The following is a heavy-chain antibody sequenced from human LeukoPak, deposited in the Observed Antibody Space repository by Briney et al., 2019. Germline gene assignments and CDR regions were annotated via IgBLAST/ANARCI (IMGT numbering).Heavy chain of an antibody. V-gene: IGHV1-69*13. D-gene: IGHD3-3*01. CDR3: AAHGGITIFGVVIINYYMDV. CDR1: GGTFSSYA. CDR2: IIPIFGTA. J-gene: IGHJ6*03. Sequence: SVKVSCKASGGTFSSYAISWVRQAPGQGLEWMGGIIPIFGTANYAQKFQGRVMIPADESTSTAYMELSSLRSEDTAVYYCAAHGGITIFGVVIINYYMDVWGKGTTVTVSS.